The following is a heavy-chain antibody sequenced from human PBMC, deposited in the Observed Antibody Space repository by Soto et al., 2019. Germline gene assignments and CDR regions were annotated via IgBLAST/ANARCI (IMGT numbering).Heavy chain of an antibody. CDR1: GYTLTELS. Sequence: ASVKVSCKVSGYTLTELSMHWVRQAPGKGLEWMGGFDPEDGETIYAQKFQGRVTMTEDTSTDTAYMELSSLRSEDTAVYYCATPPHGRFGELLYQTYYFDYWGQGTLVTSPQ. J-gene: IGHJ4*02. CDR3: ATPPHGRFGELLYQTYYFDY. V-gene: IGHV1-24*01. CDR2: FDPEDGET. D-gene: IGHD3-10*01.